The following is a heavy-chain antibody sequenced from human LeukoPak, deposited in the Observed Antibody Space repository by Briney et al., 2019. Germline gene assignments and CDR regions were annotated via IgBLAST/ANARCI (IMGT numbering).Heavy chain of an antibody. CDR3: ARDPTSSWETAFDI. Sequence: GGSLRLSCEASGFTFGTFWMSWVRQAPGKGLEWVSSISSGTSYIYYADSVKGRFTISRDNAKNSLYLQMNSLRAEDTAVYYCARDPTSSWETAFDIWGQGTMVTVSS. CDR1: GFTFGTFW. V-gene: IGHV3-21*01. CDR2: ISSGTSYI. D-gene: IGHD1-26*01. J-gene: IGHJ3*02.